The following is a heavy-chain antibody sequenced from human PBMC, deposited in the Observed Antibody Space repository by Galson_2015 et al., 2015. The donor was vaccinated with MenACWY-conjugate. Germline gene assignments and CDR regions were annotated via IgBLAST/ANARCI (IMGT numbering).Heavy chain of an antibody. CDR1: GFTFNNYR. CDR2: INVDGSEE. CDR3: ARGTLAVAGTDY. V-gene: IGHV3-7*01. D-gene: IGHD6-19*01. J-gene: IGHJ4*02. Sequence: SLRLSCAASGFTFNNYRLTWVRQAPGKGLEWVANINVDGSEENYMDSVRGRFTIFRDNAKNSLFLQVNTLRAEDTAVYYCARGTLAVAGTDYWGQGTLVTVSS.